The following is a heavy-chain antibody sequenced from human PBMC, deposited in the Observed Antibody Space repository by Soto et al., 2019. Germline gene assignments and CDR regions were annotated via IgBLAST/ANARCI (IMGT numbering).Heavy chain of an antibody. J-gene: IGHJ4*02. Sequence: SETLSLTCTVSGGSMRNYFWTWIRQPPGKGLEWIGYIHYSGTTSFFPSYNPSLRSRVTISEDTSRNQFSLKLLSVTTADTAVYFCAAGEASSRNLAPYYLDFWGQGTLVTVSS. CDR2: IHYSGTT. CDR1: GGSMRNYF. D-gene: IGHD6-13*01. CDR3: AAGEASSRNLAPYYLDF. V-gene: IGHV4-59*01.